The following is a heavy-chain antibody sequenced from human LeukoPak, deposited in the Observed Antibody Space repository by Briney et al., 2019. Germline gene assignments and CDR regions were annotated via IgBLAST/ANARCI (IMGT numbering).Heavy chain of an antibody. J-gene: IGHJ6*03. CDR1: GDSVSSNSAA. V-gene: IGHV6-1*01. Sequence: SQTLSLTCAISGDSVSSNSAAWNWIRQSPSRGLEWLGRTYYRSKWYNDYAVSVKSRITISPDTSKNQFSLQLNSVTPEDTAVYYCARAPGVPAAINYYYYYMDVWGKGTTVTVSS. CDR2: TYYRSKWYN. CDR3: ARAPGVPAAINYYYYYMDV. D-gene: IGHD2-2*01.